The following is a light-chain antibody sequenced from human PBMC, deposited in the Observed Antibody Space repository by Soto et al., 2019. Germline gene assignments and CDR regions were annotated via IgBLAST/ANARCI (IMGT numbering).Light chain of an antibody. CDR1: QSVSSN. V-gene: IGKV3-15*01. Sequence: ETVMTQSPATLSVSPGERATLSCRASQSVSSNLAWYQKRPGQAPRLLIYGASTRATGIPSRFSGSGSGTEFTLTISSLQSEDFAVYFCQQYNNWPYTFGQGTKVDIK. J-gene: IGKJ2*01. CDR2: GAS. CDR3: QQYNNWPYT.